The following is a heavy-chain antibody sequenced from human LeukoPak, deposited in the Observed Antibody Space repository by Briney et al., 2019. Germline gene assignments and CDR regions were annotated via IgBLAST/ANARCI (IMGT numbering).Heavy chain of an antibody. Sequence: PSETLSLTCTVSGGSISSYYWSWIRRPPGKGLEWIGYIYYSGSTNYNPSLKSRVTISVDTSKNQFSLKLSSVTAAGTAVYYCARDATYYYGSGSYAWFDPWGQGTLVTVSS. CDR2: IYYSGST. D-gene: IGHD3-10*01. J-gene: IGHJ5*02. CDR3: ARDATYYYGSGSYAWFDP. CDR1: GGSISSYY. V-gene: IGHV4-59*01.